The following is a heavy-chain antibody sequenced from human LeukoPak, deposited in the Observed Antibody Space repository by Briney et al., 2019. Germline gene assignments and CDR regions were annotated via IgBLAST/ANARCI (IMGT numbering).Heavy chain of an antibody. CDR2: IYHSGST. CDR3: ARHRPGYSYGYAFDY. CDR1: GGSISSSNW. J-gene: IGHJ4*02. D-gene: IGHD5-18*01. Sequence: SETLSLTCAVSGGSISSSNWWSWVRQPPGKGLEWIGEIYHSGSTNYNPSLKSRVTISVDKSKNQFSLKLSSVTAADTAVYYCARHRPGYSYGYAFDYWGQGTLVTVSS. V-gene: IGHV4-4*02.